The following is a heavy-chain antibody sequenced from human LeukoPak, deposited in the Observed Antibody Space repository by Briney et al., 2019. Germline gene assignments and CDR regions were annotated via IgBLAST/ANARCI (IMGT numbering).Heavy chain of an antibody. CDR3: ARESIAVAGAPFDY. D-gene: IGHD6-19*01. CDR1: GFTFSSYE. CDR2: ISSGSTI. V-gene: IGHV3-48*03. J-gene: IGHJ4*02. Sequence: GGSLRPSCAASGFTFSSYEMNWVRQAPGKGLEWVSYISSGSTIYDADSVKGRFTISRDNAKNSLYLQMNSLRAEDTAVYYCARESIAVAGAPFDYWGQGTLVTVSS.